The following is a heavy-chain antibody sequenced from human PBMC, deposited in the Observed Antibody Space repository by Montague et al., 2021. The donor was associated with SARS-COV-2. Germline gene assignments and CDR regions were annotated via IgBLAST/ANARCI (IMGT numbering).Heavy chain of an antibody. J-gene: IGHJ6*02. CDR3: ASGADRYYFYGMDV. D-gene: IGHD3-10*01. CDR1: GDSVSSNSAA. CDR2: TYYRSKWYN. Sequence: CAISGDSVSSNSAAWNWIRQSLSRGLEWLGRTYYRSKWYNEYAVSVNSRITINPDTSKNQFSLQVNSVTPEDTAVYYCASGADRYYFYGMDVWGQGTTVTVSS. V-gene: IGHV6-1*01.